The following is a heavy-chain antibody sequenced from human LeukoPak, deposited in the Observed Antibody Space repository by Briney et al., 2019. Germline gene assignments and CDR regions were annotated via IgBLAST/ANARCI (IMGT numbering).Heavy chain of an antibody. Sequence: PGGSLRLSCATSGFTFSDYYMSWIRQAPGKGLEWVSYISSSGSTIYYADSVKGRFTISRDNAKNSLYLQMNSLRAEDTAVYYCARSPVTASLFDYWGQGTLVTVSS. CDR1: GFTFSDYY. V-gene: IGHV3-11*01. CDR3: ARSPVTASLFDY. J-gene: IGHJ4*02. D-gene: IGHD2-2*01. CDR2: ISSSGSTI.